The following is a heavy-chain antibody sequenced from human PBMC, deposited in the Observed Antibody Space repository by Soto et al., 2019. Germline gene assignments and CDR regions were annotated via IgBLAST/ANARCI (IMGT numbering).Heavy chain of an antibody. Sequence: QVQLQESGPGLVKPSETLSLTCTVSGGSISGSYWSWIRQPPGKGLEWIGYIYYSGSTNYNPSLKSRVTISVDTSKNQFSLRLTSVTAADTAVYYCARGRWLIDYGGQGTLVTVSS. CDR3: ARGRWLIDY. CDR2: IYYSGST. D-gene: IGHD5-18*01. CDR1: GGSISGSY. V-gene: IGHV4-59*01. J-gene: IGHJ4*02.